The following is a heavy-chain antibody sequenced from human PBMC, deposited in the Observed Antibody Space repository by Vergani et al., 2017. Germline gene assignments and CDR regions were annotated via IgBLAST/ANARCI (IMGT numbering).Heavy chain of an antibody. CDR3: ARSPYYYGSGSYYDY. V-gene: IGHV3-30*03. J-gene: IGHJ4*02. D-gene: IGHD3-10*01. CDR2: ISYDGSNK. CDR1: GFTFSSYG. Sequence: QVQLVESGGGVVQPGRSLRLSCAASGFTFSSYGIHWVRQAPGKGLEWVAVISYDGSNKYYADSVKGRFTISRDNSKNTLYLQMNSLRAEDTAVYYCARSPYYYGSGSYYDYWGQGTLVTVSS.